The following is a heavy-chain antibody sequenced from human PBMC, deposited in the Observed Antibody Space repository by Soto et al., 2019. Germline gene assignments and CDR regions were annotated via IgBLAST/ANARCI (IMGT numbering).Heavy chain of an antibody. CDR3: ASDMSTT. CDR2: MNPNSGHT. Sequence: QVQLVQSGAEVKKPGASVKVSCKASGYTFTSHDINWMRQATGQGLEWMGWMNPNSGHTNYAQTFQGRVTMTRDTSISTAYMELTSLRSEDTAIYYCASDMSTTWGQGTLVTVSS. CDR1: GYTFTSHD. J-gene: IGHJ5*02. D-gene: IGHD2-2*01. V-gene: IGHV1-8*01.